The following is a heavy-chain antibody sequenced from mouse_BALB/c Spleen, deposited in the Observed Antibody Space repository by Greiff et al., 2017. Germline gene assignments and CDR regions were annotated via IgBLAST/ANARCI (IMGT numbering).Heavy chain of an antibody. Sequence: EVQGVESGGDLVKPGGSLKLSCAASGFTFSSYGMSWVRQTPDKRLEWVATISSGGSYTYYPDSVKGRFTISRDNAKNTLYLQMSSLKSEDTAMYYCARQESYLDYWGQGTSVTVSS. J-gene: IGHJ4*01. CDR3: ARQESYLDY. CDR1: GFTFSSYG. D-gene: IGHD3-3*01. CDR2: ISSGGSYT. V-gene: IGHV5-6*01.